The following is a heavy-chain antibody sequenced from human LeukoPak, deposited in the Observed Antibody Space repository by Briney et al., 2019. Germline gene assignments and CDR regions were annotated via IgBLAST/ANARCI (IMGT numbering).Heavy chain of an antibody. CDR3: ARAYCGTDCYSRAMDY. D-gene: IGHD2-21*02. V-gene: IGHV3-74*01. Sequence: GGSLRLSCAASGFTFSNYWMHWVRQAPGKGPVWVSRINSEGSSTSYADSVKGRSIISRDNAKNTLSLQMNSLRVEDTAVYFCARAYCGTDCYSRAMDYWGQGTLVTVSS. CDR1: GFTFSNYW. J-gene: IGHJ4*02. CDR2: INSEGSST.